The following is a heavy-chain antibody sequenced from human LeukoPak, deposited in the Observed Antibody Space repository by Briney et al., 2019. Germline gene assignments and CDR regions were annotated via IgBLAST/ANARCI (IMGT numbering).Heavy chain of an antibody. D-gene: IGHD3-10*01. CDR1: GGSFSGYY. CDR3: ARAPPRDYGSGSCIRGVDY. J-gene: IGHJ4*02. CDR2: TNHSGST. Sequence: PSETLSLTCAVYGGSFSGYYWSWIRQPPGKGLEWIGETNHSGSTNYNPSLKSRVTISVDTSKNQFSLKLSSVTAADTAVYYCARAPPRDYGSGSCIRGVDYWGQGTLVTVSS. V-gene: IGHV4-34*01.